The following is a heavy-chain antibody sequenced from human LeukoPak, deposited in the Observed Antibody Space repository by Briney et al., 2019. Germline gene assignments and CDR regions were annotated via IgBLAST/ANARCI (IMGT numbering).Heavy chain of an antibody. CDR3: AGGYTGFGY. D-gene: IGHD5-24*01. J-gene: IGHJ4*02. V-gene: IGHV3-48*01. CDR1: GFTFSSYS. CDR2: ISNSSSTI. Sequence: PGGSLRLSCAASGFTFSSYSMNWVRQAPGKGLEWFSYISNSSSTIYYADSVKGRFTISRDNAKNSLYLQMNSLRAEDTAVYYCAGGYTGFGYWGQGTLVTVSS.